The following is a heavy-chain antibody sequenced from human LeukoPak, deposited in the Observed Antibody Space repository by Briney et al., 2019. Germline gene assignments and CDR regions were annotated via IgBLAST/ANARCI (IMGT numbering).Heavy chain of an antibody. Sequence: GGSLRPSCAASGFTFSSYSMNWVRQAPGKWLEWVSSISSSSSYIYYADSVKGRFTISRDNAKNSLYLQMNSLRAEDTAVYYCARDTGYGMDVWGQGTTVTVSS. CDR1: GFTFSSYS. CDR3: ARDTGYGMDV. D-gene: IGHD2-8*02. V-gene: IGHV3-21*01. J-gene: IGHJ6*02. CDR2: ISSSSSYI.